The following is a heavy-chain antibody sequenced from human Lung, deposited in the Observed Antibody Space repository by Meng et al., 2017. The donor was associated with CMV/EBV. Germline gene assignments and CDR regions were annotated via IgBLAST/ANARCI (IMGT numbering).Heavy chain of an antibody. CDR1: GFTFSSYS. Sequence: SCAASGFTFSSYSMNWVRQAPGKGLEWVSSISSSSSYIYYADSVKGRFTISRDNAKNSLYLQMNGLRAEDTAVYYCARGGLIAARNDYWGQGTXVTCSS. CDR2: ISSSSSYI. D-gene: IGHD6-6*01. CDR3: ARGGLIAARNDY. V-gene: IGHV3-21*01. J-gene: IGHJ4*02.